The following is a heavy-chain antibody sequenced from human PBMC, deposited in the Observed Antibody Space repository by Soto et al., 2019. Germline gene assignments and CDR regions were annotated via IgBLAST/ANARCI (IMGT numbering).Heavy chain of an antibody. CDR3: ALRAGYSYPDYYYYGMDV. D-gene: IGHD5-18*01. V-gene: IGHV1-69*01. CDR2: IIPIFGTA. J-gene: IGHJ6*02. Sequence: QVQLVQSGAEVKKPGSSVKVSCKASGGTFSSYAISWVQQAPGQGLEWMGGIIPIFGTANYAQKFQGRVTITADESTSTAYMELSSLRSEDTAVYYCALRAGYSYPDYYYYGMDVWGQGTTVTVSS. CDR1: GGTFSSYA.